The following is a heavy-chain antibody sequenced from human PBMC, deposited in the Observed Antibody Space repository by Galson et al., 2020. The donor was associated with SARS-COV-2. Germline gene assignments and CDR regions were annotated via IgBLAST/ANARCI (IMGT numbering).Heavy chain of an antibody. CDR3: ARDRSGSYYGAVDY. Sequence: QLGESLKISCAASGFTFSSYAMHWVRQAPGKGLEWVAVISYDGSNKYYADSVKGRFTISRDNSKNTLYLQMNSLRAEDTAVYYCARDRSGSYYGAVDYWGQGTLVTVSS. CDR2: ISYDGSNK. D-gene: IGHD1-26*01. CDR1: GFTFSSYA. V-gene: IGHV3-30*04. J-gene: IGHJ4*02.